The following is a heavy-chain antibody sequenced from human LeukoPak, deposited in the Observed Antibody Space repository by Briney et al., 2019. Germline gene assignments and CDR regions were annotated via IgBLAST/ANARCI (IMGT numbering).Heavy chain of an antibody. CDR3: VRERDGGLEVW. V-gene: IGHV3-48*04. Sequence: PGGSLRLSCAASGFTFSSYSMNWVRQAPGKGLEWVSYISSRSSAIYYADSVKGRFTISRDNAKNSLYLQMSSLRVEDTAVYFCVRERDGGLEVWWGQGTLVTVSS. CDR1: GFTFSSYS. D-gene: IGHD2-21*01. CDR2: ISSRSSAI. J-gene: IGHJ4*02.